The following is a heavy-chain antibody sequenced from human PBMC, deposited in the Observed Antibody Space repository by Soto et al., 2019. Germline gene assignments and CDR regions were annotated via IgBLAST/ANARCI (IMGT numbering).Heavy chain of an antibody. CDR3: ARGPKPPPPLSWYYGMDV. V-gene: IGHV4-30-2*01. CDR2: IYHSGST. J-gene: IGHJ6*02. Sequence: SETLSLTCAVSGGSISSGGYSWSWIRQPPGKGLEWIGYIYHSGSTYYNPSLKSRVTISVDRSKNQFSLKLSSVTAADTAVYYCARGPKPPPPLSWYYGMDVWGQGTTVTVSS. CDR1: GGSISSGGYS.